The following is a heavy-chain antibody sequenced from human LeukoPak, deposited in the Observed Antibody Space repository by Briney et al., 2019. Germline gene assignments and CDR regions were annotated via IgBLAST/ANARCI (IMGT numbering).Heavy chain of an antibody. Sequence: GGSLRLSCAASGFTFNSYAMTWVRQAPGKGLEWVSVISDSGGRIYYADSVKGRFTISRDNSKNTLYLHMNSLRAEDTAVYYCAKGGGLELHLGNWFDPWGQGTLVTVSS. CDR2: ISDSGGRI. D-gene: IGHD1-7*01. CDR3: AKGGGLELHLGNWFDP. CDR1: GFTFNSYA. V-gene: IGHV3-23*01. J-gene: IGHJ5*02.